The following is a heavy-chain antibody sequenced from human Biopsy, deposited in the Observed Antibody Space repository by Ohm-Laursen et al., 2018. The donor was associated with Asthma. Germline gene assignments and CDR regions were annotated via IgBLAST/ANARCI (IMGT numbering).Heavy chain of an antibody. CDR3: ARGLDYSGRSGFDY. CDR2: ISYDGNHK. J-gene: IGHJ4*02. CDR1: GFMFRSFG. V-gene: IGHV3-30*03. D-gene: IGHD3-10*01. Sequence: SLRLSCAASGFMFRSFGMHWVRQAPGKGLEWVAVISYDGNHKFYEDSVKGRFTISRGNSKNTLYLQMNSLRTEDTAVYYCARGLDYSGRSGFDYWGQGTLVTVSS.